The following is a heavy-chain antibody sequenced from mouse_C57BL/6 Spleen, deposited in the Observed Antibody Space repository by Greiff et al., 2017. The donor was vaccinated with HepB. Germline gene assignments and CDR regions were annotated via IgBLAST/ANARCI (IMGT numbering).Heavy chain of an antibody. CDR3: ARWGFGGYAFAY. CDR2: INPSNGGT. D-gene: IGHD2-2*01. CDR1: GYTFTSYW. Sequence: QVQLQQPGTELVKPGASVKLSCKASGYTFTSYWLHWVKQRPGQGLEWIGNINPSNGGTNYNEKFKSKATLTVDKSSSTAYMQLSSLTSEDAAVYYCARWGFGGYAFAYWGQGTLVTVSA. V-gene: IGHV1-53*01. J-gene: IGHJ3*01.